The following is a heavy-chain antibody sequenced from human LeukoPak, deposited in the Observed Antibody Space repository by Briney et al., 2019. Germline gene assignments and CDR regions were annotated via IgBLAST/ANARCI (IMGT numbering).Heavy chain of an antibody. D-gene: IGHD6-6*01. J-gene: IGHJ6*03. V-gene: IGHV1-46*01. CDR3: AIPLVRGGAIAARLPYYYYYMDV. Sequence: ASVKVSCKASGYTFTSYYMHWVRQAPGQGLEWMGIINPSGGSTSYAQKFQGRVTMTRDTSISTAYMELSRLRSDDTAVYYCAIPLVRGGAIAARLPYYYYYMDVWGKGTTVTVSS. CDR2: INPSGGST. CDR1: GYTFTSYY.